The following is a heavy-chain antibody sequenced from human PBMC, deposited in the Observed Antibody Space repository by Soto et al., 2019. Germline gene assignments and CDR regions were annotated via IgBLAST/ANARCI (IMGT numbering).Heavy chain of an antibody. D-gene: IGHD3-9*01. CDR3: ARDKLRYFDWLSPYNWFDP. V-gene: IGHV3-33*01. CDR1: GFTCSSYG. J-gene: IGHJ5*02. CDR2: IWYDGSNK. Sequence: GGSLRRSCAASGFTCSSYGMHWVRQAPGMGLEWVAVIWYDGSNKDYADSVKGRFTISRDNSKNTLYMQMNSLRAEDTAVYYCARDKLRYFDWLSPYNWFDPWGQGTLVTFSS.